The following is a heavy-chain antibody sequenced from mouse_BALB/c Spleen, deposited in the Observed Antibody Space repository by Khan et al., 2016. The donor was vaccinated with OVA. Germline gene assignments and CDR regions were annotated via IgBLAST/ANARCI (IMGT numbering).Heavy chain of an antibody. CDR3: ARRTFFGFTFAY. CDR2: ISPGSGDT. D-gene: IGHD1-2*01. J-gene: IGHJ3*01. V-gene: IGHV1-77*01. CDR1: GYTFTDYY. Sequence: QVQLQQSGAELARPGASVKLSCKASGYTFTDYYINWVKQRTGQGLEWIGKISPGSGDTYYNEKFKGKATLTADKSSTTAYMQLSSLTSEDSAIYYCARRTFFGFTFAYWGQGTLVTVSA.